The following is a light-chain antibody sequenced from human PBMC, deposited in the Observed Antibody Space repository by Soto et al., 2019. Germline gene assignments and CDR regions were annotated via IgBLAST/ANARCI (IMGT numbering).Light chain of an antibody. V-gene: IGKV1-33*01. J-gene: IGKJ2*01. CDR3: QQFDFLPPYT. CDR2: DAY. CDR1: HDIKNY. Sequence: DIQLTQSPPSLSASEGDRVTITCQASHDIKNYLNWFQQKPGKAPKLLIYDAYNLERGVPSRFSGSVTGTDFTFTIGSLQPEDVATYYCQQFDFLPPYTFGQGTRVEIK.